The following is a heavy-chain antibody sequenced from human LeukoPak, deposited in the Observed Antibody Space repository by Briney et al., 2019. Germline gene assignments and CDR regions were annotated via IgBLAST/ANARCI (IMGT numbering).Heavy chain of an antibody. D-gene: IGHD6-19*01. V-gene: IGHV3-23*01. J-gene: IGHJ4*02. CDR1: GLTFSCYA. CDR2: VSGSGGRT. CDR3: AKVSVAGGPPPGLDY. Sequence: GGSLRLSCVAAGLTFSCYAMSWVRQAPRKGLEWVAAVSGSGGRTYYAQSVKGRFTISRENSKNTLYLQMTRLRAEDTAVYYCAKVSVAGGPPPGLDYWGQGTLVTVSS.